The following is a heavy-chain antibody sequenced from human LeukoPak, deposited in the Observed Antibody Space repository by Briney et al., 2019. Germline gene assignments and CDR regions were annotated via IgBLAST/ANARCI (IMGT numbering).Heavy chain of an antibody. CDR2: INHSGST. D-gene: IGHD2-15*01. CDR1: GGSFSGYY. Sequence: SETLSLTCAVYGGSFSGYYWSWIRQPPGKGLEWIGEINHSGSTNYNSSLKSRVTISVDTSKNQFSLKLSSVTAADTAVYYCARVRYSGSPDYFDYWGQGTLVTVSS. CDR3: ARVRYSGSPDYFDY. V-gene: IGHV4-34*01. J-gene: IGHJ4*02.